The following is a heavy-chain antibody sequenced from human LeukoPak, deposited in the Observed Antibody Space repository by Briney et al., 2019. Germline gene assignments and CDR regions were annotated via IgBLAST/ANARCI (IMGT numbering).Heavy chain of an antibody. D-gene: IGHD4-17*01. CDR2: IYYSGST. Sequence: SETLSLTCAVSGGSISSGGYSWSWIRQPPGKGLEWIGYIYYSGSTYYNPSLKSRVTISVDTSKNQFSLKLSSVTAADTAVYHCAREPAYGDVWFDPWGQGTLVTVSS. V-gene: IGHV4-31*11. CDR1: GGSISSGGYS. CDR3: AREPAYGDVWFDP. J-gene: IGHJ5*02.